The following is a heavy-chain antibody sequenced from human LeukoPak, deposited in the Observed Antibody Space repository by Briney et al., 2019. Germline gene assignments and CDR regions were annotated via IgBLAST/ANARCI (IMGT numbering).Heavy chain of an antibody. CDR2: IHSTGST. D-gene: IGHD5-24*01. V-gene: IGHV4-59*01. Sequence: SETLSLTCTVSGGSINNYYWSWLRQPPGKRLEWIGYIHSTGSTNYNPSLKSRVTISVDTSKNQFSLKLTSVTAADTAAYYCAREGGDGYKLRDFWGQGSLVTVSS. J-gene: IGHJ4*02. CDR1: GGSINNYY. CDR3: AREGGDGYKLRDF.